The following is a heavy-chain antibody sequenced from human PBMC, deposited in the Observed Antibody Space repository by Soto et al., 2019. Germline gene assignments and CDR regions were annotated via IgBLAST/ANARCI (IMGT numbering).Heavy chain of an antibody. Sequence: GGSLRLSCAASGFTFGDYAMHWVRQAPGKGLEWISVISWNSADVAYADSVTGRFTISRDNAKNSLYLQMNSLTTEDTAFYYCAKDSRPDFCAHGVCHLPLASWGQGTLVTVSS. J-gene: IGHJ5*02. CDR1: GFTFGDYA. D-gene: IGHD2-8*01. CDR3: AKDSRPDFCAHGVCHLPLAS. V-gene: IGHV3-9*01. CDR2: ISWNSADV.